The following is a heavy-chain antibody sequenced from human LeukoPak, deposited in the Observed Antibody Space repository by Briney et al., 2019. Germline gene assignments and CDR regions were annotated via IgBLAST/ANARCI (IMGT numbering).Heavy chain of an antibody. CDR1: GGSISSYY. Sequence: SETLSLTCTVSGGSISSYYWSWIRQPPGKGLEWIGYIYYSGSTNYNPSLKSRVIISVDTSKNQFSLKLSSVTAADTAVYYCASMVRGVTGGLDYWGQGTLVTVSS. V-gene: IGHV4-59*01. J-gene: IGHJ4*02. D-gene: IGHD3-10*01. CDR3: ASMVRGVTGGLDY. CDR2: IYYSGST.